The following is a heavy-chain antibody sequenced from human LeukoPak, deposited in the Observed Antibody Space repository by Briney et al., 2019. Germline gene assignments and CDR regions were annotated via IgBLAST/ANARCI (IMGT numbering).Heavy chain of an antibody. J-gene: IGHJ4*02. D-gene: IGHD5-18*01. CDR1: GYSISSSNW. CDR3: ARIGSDDTALDY. Sequence: MPSETLSLTCAVSGYSISSSNWWGWIRQPPGTGLEWIGYIYYSGSTYYNPSLNSRVTMSVDTSKNQFSLKLSSVTAVDTAVYYCARIGSDDTALDYWGQGTLVTVSS. CDR2: IYYSGST. V-gene: IGHV4-28*01.